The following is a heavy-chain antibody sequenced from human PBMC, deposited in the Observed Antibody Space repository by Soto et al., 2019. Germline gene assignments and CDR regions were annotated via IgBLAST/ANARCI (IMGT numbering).Heavy chain of an antibody. CDR1: GFTFSNYG. J-gene: IGHJ4*02. D-gene: IGHD4-17*01. CDR2: ISYHGSDK. CDR3: AKDHLTTTVTTVGY. Sequence: QVQLVESGGGVVQPGRSMRLSCAASGFTFSNYGMHWVRQAPGKGLEWVAVISYHGSDKYYADSVKGRFTISRDNSKNTLYLQMDSLRAEDTAVYYCAKDHLTTTVTTVGYGGQGTLVTVSS. V-gene: IGHV3-30*18.